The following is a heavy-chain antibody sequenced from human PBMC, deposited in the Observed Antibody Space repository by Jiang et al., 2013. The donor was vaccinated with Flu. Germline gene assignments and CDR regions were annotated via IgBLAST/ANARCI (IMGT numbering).Heavy chain of an antibody. J-gene: IGHJ4*02. CDR2: TYYRSKWYN. D-gene: IGHD5-18*01. CDR1: GDSVSSNSAA. CDR3: ARAIYTYGPASFDF. V-gene: IGHV6-1*01. Sequence: TLSLTCAISGDSVSSNSAAWNWIRQSPSRGLEWLGRTYYRSKWYNDYAVSVTSRITVNPDTSKNQFSLQLNSVTPEDTAVYYCARAIYTYGPASFDFWGQGTLVTVSS.